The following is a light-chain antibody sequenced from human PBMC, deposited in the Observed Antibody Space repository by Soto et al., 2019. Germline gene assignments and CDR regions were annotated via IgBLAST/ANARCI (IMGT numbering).Light chain of an antibody. CDR1: SSDVGGYNY. CDR3: SSYTSSTLEWV. CDR2: DVS. Sequence: QSVLTQPASVSGSPGQSITISCTGTSSDVGGYNYVSWYQQHPGKAPKLMIYDVSNRPSGVSNRFSGSKSGNTASLTISGLQAEDEADYYCSSYTSSTLEWVFGGGTKLTVL. J-gene: IGLJ3*02. V-gene: IGLV2-14*01.